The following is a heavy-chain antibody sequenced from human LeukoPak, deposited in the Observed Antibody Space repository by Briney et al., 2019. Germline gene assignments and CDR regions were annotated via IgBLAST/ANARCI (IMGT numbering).Heavy chain of an antibody. Sequence: GGSLRLSCAASGFTVSSNYMSWVRQAPGKGLEWVSVIYSGGSGGSTYYADSVKGRFTISRDNSKNTLYLQMYSLRAEDTAVYYCARDLWAGDGFDIWGQGTMVTVSS. V-gene: IGHV3-66*01. CDR3: ARDLWAGDGFDI. D-gene: IGHD3-16*01. CDR2: IYSGGSGGST. J-gene: IGHJ3*02. CDR1: GFTVSSNY.